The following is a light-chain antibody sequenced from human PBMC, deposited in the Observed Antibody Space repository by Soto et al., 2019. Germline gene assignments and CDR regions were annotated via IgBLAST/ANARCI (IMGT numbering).Light chain of an antibody. V-gene: IGLV2-11*01. CDR3: CSYAGSRYV. Sequence: QSALTQPRSVSGSPGQSVTISCTGTSSDVGGYNYVSWYQQHPGKAPKRMIYDVSKRPSGVPDRFSGSKSGNTASLTISGLQAEDEADYYCCSYAGSRYVLGTGTKVTVL. J-gene: IGLJ1*01. CDR2: DVS. CDR1: SSDVGGYNY.